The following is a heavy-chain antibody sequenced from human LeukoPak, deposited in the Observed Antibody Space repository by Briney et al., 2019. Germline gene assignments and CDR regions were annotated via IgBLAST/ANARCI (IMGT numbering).Heavy chain of an antibody. D-gene: IGHD3-10*02. CDR3: AELGITMIGGV. J-gene: IGHJ6*04. CDR2: INWSGGST. CDR1: GFTFDDYG. V-gene: IGHV3-20*04. Sequence: GGSLRLSCAASGFTFDDYGMSWVRRAPGKGLEWVSGINWSGGSTGYADSVKGRFTISRDNAKNSLYLQMNSLRAEDTAVYYCAELGITMIGGVWGKGTTVTISS.